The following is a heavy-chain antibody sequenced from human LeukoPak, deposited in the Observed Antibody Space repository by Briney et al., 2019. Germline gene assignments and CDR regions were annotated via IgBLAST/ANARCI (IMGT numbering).Heavy chain of an antibody. J-gene: IGHJ3*01. CDR3: ARDYSRWTGDFDV. V-gene: IGHV3-74*01. CDR1: GFTFSSYW. D-gene: IGHD6-13*01. CDR2: INSDGSST. Sequence: PGGSLRLSCAASGFTFSSYWMHWVRQAPGKGLVWVSRINSDGSSTSCADSVKGRFTISRDNAKNTLYLQMNSLRDEDSGVYFCARDYSRWTGDFDVWGQGTRVTVSS.